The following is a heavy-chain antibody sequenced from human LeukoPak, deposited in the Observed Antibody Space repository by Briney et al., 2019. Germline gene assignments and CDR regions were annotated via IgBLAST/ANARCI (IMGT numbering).Heavy chain of an antibody. V-gene: IGHV1-69*04. CDR3: ARNYYDSSGYHDYFDY. Sequence: SVKVSCKASGGTFSSYAISWVRQAPGQGLEWMGRIIPILGIANYAQKFQGRVTITADKSTSTAYMELSSLRSEGTAVYYCARNYYDSSGYHDYFDYWGQGTLVTVSS. CDR2: IIPILGIA. CDR1: GGTFSSYA. J-gene: IGHJ4*02. D-gene: IGHD3-22*01.